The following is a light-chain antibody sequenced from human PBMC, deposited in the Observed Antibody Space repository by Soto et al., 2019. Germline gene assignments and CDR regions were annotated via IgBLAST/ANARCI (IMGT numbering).Light chain of an antibody. V-gene: IGKV3-15*01. J-gene: IGKJ4*01. CDR2: GAS. CDR3: QEYNNWRPIT. CDR1: QTISNT. Sequence: EVVMTQSPATLSVSPGDKVSLSCRANQTISNTLAWYQQKPGQAPRLLIYGASTRATGIPVRFSGSGSGTEFTLTITSLQSEDFAIYYCQEYNNWRPITFGGGTKVDI.